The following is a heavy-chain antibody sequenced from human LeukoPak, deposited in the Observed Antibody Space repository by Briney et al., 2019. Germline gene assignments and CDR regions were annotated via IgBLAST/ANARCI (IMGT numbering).Heavy chain of an antibody. D-gene: IGHD3-10*01. V-gene: IGHV1-2*02. Sequence: ASVKVSCKASGYTFTGYYMHWVRQAPGQGLEWMGWINPNSGGTNYAQKFQGRVTMTRDTSISTAYMELSRLRSDDTAVYYCARERRSGYIRFGEFGYWGQGTLVTVSS. CDR2: INPNSGGT. CDR3: ARERRSGYIRFGEFGY. CDR1: GYTFTGYY. J-gene: IGHJ4*02.